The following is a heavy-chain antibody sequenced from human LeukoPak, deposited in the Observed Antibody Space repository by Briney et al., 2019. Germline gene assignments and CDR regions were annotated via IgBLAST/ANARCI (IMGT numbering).Heavy chain of an antibody. D-gene: IGHD3-10*01. CDR3: ARRPTRITMVRGVRGAFDI. CDR2: IYYSGST. V-gene: IGHV4-30-4*01. Sequence: PSQTLSLTCTVSGGSISSGDYYWSWIRQPPGKGLEWIGYIYYSGSTYYNPSLKSRVTISVDTSKNQFSLKLSSVTAADTAVYYCARRPTRITMVRGVRGAFDIWGQGTMVTVSS. CDR1: GGSISSGDYY. J-gene: IGHJ3*02.